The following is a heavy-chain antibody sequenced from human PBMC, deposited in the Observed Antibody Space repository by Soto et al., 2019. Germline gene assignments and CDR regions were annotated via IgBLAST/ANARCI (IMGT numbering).Heavy chain of an antibody. CDR1: GFSFVNYA. V-gene: IGHV3-23*01. J-gene: IGHJ4*02. CDR2: LSGSGTST. Sequence: PGGSLRLSCAASGFSFVNYAMNWVRQAPGKGLEWVSGLSGSGTSTYCADSVKGRFTISRDNSRDTLFLQMNSLTADDTAVYYCAKATTNGGWFNPFDSWGQGALVTGSS. D-gene: IGHD6-19*01. CDR3: AKATTNGGWFNPFDS.